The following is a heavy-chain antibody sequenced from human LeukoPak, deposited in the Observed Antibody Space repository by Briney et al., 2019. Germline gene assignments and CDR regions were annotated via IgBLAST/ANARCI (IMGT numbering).Heavy chain of an antibody. V-gene: IGHV3-48*01. J-gene: IGHJ4*02. CDR2: ISSSSSTI. Sequence: GGSLRLSCAASGFTFSSYSMNWVRQAPGKGLEWVSYISSSSSTIYYADSVKGRFTISRDNAKNSLYLQMNSLRAEDTAVYYCARGVRYYYDSIGYWGQGTLVTVSS. CDR1: GFTFSSYS. CDR3: ARGVRYYYDSIGY. D-gene: IGHD3-22*01.